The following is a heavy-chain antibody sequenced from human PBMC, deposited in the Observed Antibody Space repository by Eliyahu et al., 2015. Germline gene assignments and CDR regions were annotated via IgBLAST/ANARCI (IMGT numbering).Heavy chain of an antibody. CDR1: GLSFXDAX. J-gene: IGHJ4*02. CDR3: ATAPGYWATAPYDY. D-gene: IGHD1-26*01. V-gene: IGHV3-15*01. CDR2: VKSRTDGGTT. Sequence: EVQLVESGGGLVKPGGSXRLSCXXSGLSFXDAXRSWVRQAPGKGLGWVGHVKSRTDGGTTDFAAPVRGRFTISRDDSTSTVYLQLDSLKTEDTAVYYCATAPGYWATAPYDYWGQGTLVTVSS.